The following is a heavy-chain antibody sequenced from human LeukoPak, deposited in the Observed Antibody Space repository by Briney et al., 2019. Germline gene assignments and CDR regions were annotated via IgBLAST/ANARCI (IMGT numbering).Heavy chain of an antibody. V-gene: IGHV3-23*01. D-gene: IGHD1-26*01. Sequence: GGSLRLSCAASGFTFSSYAMSWVRQAPGKGLEWVSAISGSGGSTYYADSVKGRFTISRDNSKNTLYLQMNSLTDADTAVYYCARDVGGSHFFGYWGQGILVTVSS. CDR1: GFTFSSYA. CDR2: ISGSGGST. CDR3: ARDVGGSHFFGY. J-gene: IGHJ4*02.